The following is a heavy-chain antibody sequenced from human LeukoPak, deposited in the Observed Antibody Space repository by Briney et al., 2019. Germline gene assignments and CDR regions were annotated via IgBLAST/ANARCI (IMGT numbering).Heavy chain of an antibody. CDR2: ISSRSSYI. CDR1: GFTFSTYT. V-gene: IGHV3-21*04. Sequence: GGSLRLSCAASGFTFSTYTMNWVRRAPGKGLEWVSSISSRSSYIYYADSVKGRFTISRDNAKNSLYLQMNSLRAEDTAVYYCAKGEGLLRYFDWLEASYFDYWGQGTLVTVSS. J-gene: IGHJ4*02. D-gene: IGHD3-9*01. CDR3: AKGEGLLRYFDWLEASYFDY.